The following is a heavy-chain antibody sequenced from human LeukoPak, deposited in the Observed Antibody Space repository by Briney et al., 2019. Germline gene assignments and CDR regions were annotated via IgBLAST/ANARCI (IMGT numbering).Heavy chain of an antibody. CDR3: ARGPGVAYYYGMDV. CDR2: TYYSGSP. J-gene: IGHJ6*02. D-gene: IGHD3-3*01. CDR1: RGSSSGYY. Sequence: PSETLSLTCTVSRGSSSGYYWSWIRQPPAKGLEWIGYTYYSGSPNYNPSLKSRVTISVDTSKNQFSLKLSSVTAADTAVYYCARGPGVAYYYGMDVWGQGTTVTVSS. V-gene: IGHV4-59*01.